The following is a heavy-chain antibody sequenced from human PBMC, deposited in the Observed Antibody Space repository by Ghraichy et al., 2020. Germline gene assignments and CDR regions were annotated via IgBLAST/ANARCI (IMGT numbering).Heavy chain of an antibody. CDR2: ISSSSSYI. CDR3: ARALPTMVRGVTPSDY. J-gene: IGHJ4*02. D-gene: IGHD3-10*01. Sequence: GGSLRLSCAASGFTFSSYSLNWVRQAPGKGLELVSFISSSSSYIYYADSVKGRFTISRDNAKHSLYLQMNSLRAEDTAVYYCARALPTMVRGVTPSDYWGQGTLVTVSS. V-gene: IGHV3-21*01. CDR1: GFTFSSYS.